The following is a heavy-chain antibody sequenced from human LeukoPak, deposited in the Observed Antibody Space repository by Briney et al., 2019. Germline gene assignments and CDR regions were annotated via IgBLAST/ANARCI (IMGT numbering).Heavy chain of an antibody. CDR2: IIPILGIA. D-gene: IGHD3-10*01. CDR1: GGTFSSYA. J-gene: IGHJ4*02. V-gene: IGHV1-69*04. Sequence: SVKVSCKASGGTFSSYAISWVRQAPGQGLEWMGRIIPILGIANYAQKFQGRVTITADKSTSTAYMELSSLRSEDTAVYYCARVVGITMVRGVINSPSYFDYWGQGTLVTVSS. CDR3: ARVVGITMVRGVINSPSYFDY.